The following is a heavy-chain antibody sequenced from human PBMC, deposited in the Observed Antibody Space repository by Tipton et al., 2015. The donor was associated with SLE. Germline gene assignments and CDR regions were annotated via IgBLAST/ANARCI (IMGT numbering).Heavy chain of an antibody. CDR1: GGSISSHY. CDR3: ARDLEWLFGWFDP. V-gene: IGHV4-4*08. J-gene: IGHJ5*02. CDR2: IYTSGST. Sequence: TLSLTCTVSGGSISSHYWSWIRQPPGKGLEWIGYIYTSGSTNYSPSLKSRVTISVDTSKNQFSLKLSSVTAADTAVYYCARDLEWLFGWFDPWGQGTLVTVSS. D-gene: IGHD3-3*01.